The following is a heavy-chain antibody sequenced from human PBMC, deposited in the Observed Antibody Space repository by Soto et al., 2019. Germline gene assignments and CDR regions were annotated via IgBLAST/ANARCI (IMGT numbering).Heavy chain of an antibody. CDR2: ISYDGSNK. Sequence: GGSLRLSCAASGFTFSKYGMHWVRQAQGKGLEWVAVISYDGSNKYYADSVKGRFTISRDNSKNTLYLQMNSLRAEDTAVYYCAKDRLYYYDSSGYEAPDFDYWGQGTLVTVSS. V-gene: IGHV3-30*18. D-gene: IGHD3-22*01. CDR3: AKDRLYYYDSSGYEAPDFDY. J-gene: IGHJ4*02. CDR1: GFTFSKYG.